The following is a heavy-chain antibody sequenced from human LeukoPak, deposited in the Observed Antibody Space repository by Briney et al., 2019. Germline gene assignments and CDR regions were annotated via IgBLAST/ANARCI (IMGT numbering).Heavy chain of an antibody. J-gene: IGHJ4*02. CDR3: ARGGEVRYFDWLLYPYYFDY. CDR2: ISAYNGNT. V-gene: IGHV1-18*01. CDR1: GYTFSNYG. Sequence: ASVKVSCKASGYTFSNYGITWVRQSPGQRPEWMGWISAYNGNTNYAQNLQGRVTMATDTSTSTVYMELSSLRSEDTAVYYCARGGEVRYFDWLLYPYYFDYWGQGTLVTVSS. D-gene: IGHD3-9*01.